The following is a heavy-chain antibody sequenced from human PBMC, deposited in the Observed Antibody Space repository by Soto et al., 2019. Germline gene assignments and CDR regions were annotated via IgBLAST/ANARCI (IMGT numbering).Heavy chain of an antibody. V-gene: IGHV3-11*04. CDR1: GFIFSDYY. D-gene: IGHD3-10*01. Sequence: PGGSLRLSCATSGFIFSDYYMHWIRQAPGKGLEWISYISGNGRIIQYADSAKGRFTISRDNAQNSLYLQMNSLRAEDTAVYYCARKGASGTDDNWIDPWGQGTLVTVSS. J-gene: IGHJ5*02. CDR2: ISGNGRII. CDR3: ARKGASGTDDNWIDP.